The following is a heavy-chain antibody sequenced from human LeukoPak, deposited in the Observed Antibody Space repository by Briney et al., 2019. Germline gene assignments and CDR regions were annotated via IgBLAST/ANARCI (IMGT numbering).Heavy chain of an antibody. CDR1: GGTFSSYA. CDR2: IIPIFGTA. CDR3: ARGGQWPHYMDV. Sequence: SVKVSCKASGGTFSSYAISWVRQAPGQGLEWMGRIIPIFGTANYAQKFQGGVTITTDESTSTAYMELSSLRSEDTAVYYCARGGQWPHYMDVWGKGTTVTVSS. J-gene: IGHJ6*03. D-gene: IGHD6-19*01. V-gene: IGHV1-69*05.